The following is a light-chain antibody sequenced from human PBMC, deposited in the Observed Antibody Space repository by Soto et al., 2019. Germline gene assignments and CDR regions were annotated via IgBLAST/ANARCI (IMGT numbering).Light chain of an antibody. J-gene: IGKJ2*01. Sequence: EIVLTQSPGTLSLSPGEGATLSCRASQTVSSNYSAWYQQKPGQAPRLLIHDAASRAAGIPDRFSGSGSGTDFTLTISRLEPEDFAVYYCQQYGSSPVTFGQGTKLEIK. CDR3: QQYGSSPVT. CDR1: QTVSSNY. V-gene: IGKV3-20*01. CDR2: DAA.